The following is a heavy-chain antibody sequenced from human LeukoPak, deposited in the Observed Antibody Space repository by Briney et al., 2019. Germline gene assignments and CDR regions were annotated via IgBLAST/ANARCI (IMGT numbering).Heavy chain of an antibody. V-gene: IGHV1-46*01. CDR3: ARDQGRFLESDDALDI. D-gene: IGHD3-3*01. Sequence: ASVKVSCKASGYTFTSYYMHWVRQAPGQGLEWMGIINPSGGSTSYAQKFQGRVTMTRDMSTSTVYMELSSLRSEDTAVYYCARDQGRFLESDDALDIWGQGTMVTVSS. CDR1: GYTFTSYY. CDR2: INPSGGST. J-gene: IGHJ3*02.